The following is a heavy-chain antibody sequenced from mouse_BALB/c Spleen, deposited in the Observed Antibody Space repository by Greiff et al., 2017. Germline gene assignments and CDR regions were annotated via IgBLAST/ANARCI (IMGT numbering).Heavy chain of an antibody. V-gene: IGHV5-17*02. J-gene: IGHJ3*01. CDR1: GFTFSSFG. CDR2: ISSGSSTI. Sequence: DVMLVESGGGLVQPGGSRKLSCAASGFTFSSFGMHWVRQAPEKGLEWVAYISSGSSTIYYADTVKGRFTISRDNPKNTLFLQMTSLRSEDTAMYYCARYSDYDGFAYWGQGTLVTVSA. D-gene: IGHD2-4*01. CDR3: ARYSDYDGFAY.